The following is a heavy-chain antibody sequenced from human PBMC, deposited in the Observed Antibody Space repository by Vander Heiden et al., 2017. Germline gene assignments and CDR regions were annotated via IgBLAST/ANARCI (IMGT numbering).Heavy chain of an antibody. CDR1: GYTFTGYY. CDR2: INPNSGGT. V-gene: IGHV1-2*04. Sequence: QVQLVQSGAEVKKPGASVKVSCKASGYTFTGYYMHGVRQAPGQGLEWMGWINPNSGGTNYAQKFQGWVTMTRDTAISTAYMELSRLRSDDTAVYYCARGGMITFGGVIVMGGNYYYYGMDVWGQGTTVTVSS. D-gene: IGHD3-16*02. CDR3: ARGGMITFGGVIVMGGNYYYYGMDV. J-gene: IGHJ6*02.